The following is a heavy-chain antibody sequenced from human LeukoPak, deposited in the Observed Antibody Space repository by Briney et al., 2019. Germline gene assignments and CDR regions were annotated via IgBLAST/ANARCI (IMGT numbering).Heavy chain of an antibody. CDR1: GYTFTSYD. CDR3: ARGQGYCSKTSCYTPSWFDP. D-gene: IGHD2-2*02. V-gene: IGHV1-8*01. Sequence: ASVKVSCKASGYTFTSYDINWVRQATGQGLEWMGWMNPNSGNTGYAQKFQGRVTMTRNTSVSTAYMELSSLRSEDTAVYYCARGQGYCSKTSCYTPSWFDPWGQETLVTVSS. CDR2: MNPNSGNT. J-gene: IGHJ5*02.